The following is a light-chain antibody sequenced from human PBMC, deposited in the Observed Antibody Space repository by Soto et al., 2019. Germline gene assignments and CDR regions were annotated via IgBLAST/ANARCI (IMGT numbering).Light chain of an antibody. V-gene: IGKV3-20*01. CDR3: QQYGSSPYT. CDR1: QSVSSSY. CDR2: GAS. Sequence: EIGLTQSPGTLSLSAGERATFSCRASQSVSSSYLAWYQQKPGQAPRLLIYGASSRATGIPDRFSGSGSGTDFTLTISRLEPEDFAVYYCQQYGSSPYTFGQGTKLEIK. J-gene: IGKJ2*01.